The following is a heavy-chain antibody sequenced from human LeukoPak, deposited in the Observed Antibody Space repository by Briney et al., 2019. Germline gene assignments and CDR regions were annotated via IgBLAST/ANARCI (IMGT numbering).Heavy chain of an antibody. V-gene: IGHV4-34*01. D-gene: IGHD6-13*01. J-gene: IGHJ3*02. Sequence: SETLSLTCAVYGGSFSGYYWSWIRQPPGKGLEWIGEINHSGSTNYNPSLKSRVTISVDTSKNQFSLKLSSVTAADTAVYYCARDRGSSWWDPDHAFDIWGQGTMVTVSS. CDR1: GGSFSGYY. CDR2: INHSGST. CDR3: ARDRGSSWWDPDHAFDI.